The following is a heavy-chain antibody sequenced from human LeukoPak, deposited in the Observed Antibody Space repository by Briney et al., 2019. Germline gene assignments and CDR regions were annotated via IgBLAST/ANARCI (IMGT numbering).Heavy chain of an antibody. J-gene: IGHJ4*02. CDR3: ARDRAREVGARAYFDY. Sequence: GASVKVSCKASGGTFSSYAISWVRQAPGQGLEWMGGIIPIFGTANYAQKFQGRVTMTRDMSTSTVYMELSSLRSEDTAVYYCARDRAREVGARAYFDYWGQGTLVTVSS. D-gene: IGHD1-26*01. V-gene: IGHV1-69*05. CDR2: IIPIFGTA. CDR1: GGTFSSYA.